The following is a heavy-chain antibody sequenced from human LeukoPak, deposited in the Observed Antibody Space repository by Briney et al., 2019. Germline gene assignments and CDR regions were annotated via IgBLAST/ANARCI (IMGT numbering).Heavy chain of an antibody. D-gene: IGHD3-10*01. CDR1: GFTFSSYS. J-gene: IGHJ5*02. Sequence: PGGSLRLSCAASGFTFSSYSMNWVRQAPGKGLEWVSGISGSGGSTYYADSVKGRFTISRDNSKNTLYLQMNSLRAEDTAVYYCAKVGSMVRGSPTWFDPWGQGTLVTVSS. CDR2: ISGSGGST. CDR3: AKVGSMVRGSPTWFDP. V-gene: IGHV3-23*01.